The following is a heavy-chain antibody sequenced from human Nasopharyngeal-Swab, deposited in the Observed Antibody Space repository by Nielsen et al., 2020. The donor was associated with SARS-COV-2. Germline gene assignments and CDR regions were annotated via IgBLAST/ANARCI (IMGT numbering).Heavy chain of an antibody. V-gene: IGHV3-11*01. Sequence: GESLKLPCVGSGFTFSDYYMSWIRQPPGKGLEWVSYISDSGTTMYVDSVMGRFTISRHNARKSVYLQLNSLRAEDTAVYYCARGPSSSRFDPWGQGSLVTVSS. CDR1: GFTFSDYY. CDR2: ISDSGTTM. J-gene: IGHJ5*02. CDR3: ARGPSSSRFDP. D-gene: IGHD6-13*01.